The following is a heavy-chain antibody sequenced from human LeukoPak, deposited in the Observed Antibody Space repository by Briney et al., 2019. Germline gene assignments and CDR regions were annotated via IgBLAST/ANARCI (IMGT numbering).Heavy chain of an antibody. CDR2: ISAYNGNT. V-gene: IGHV1-18*01. CDR1: GYTFTSYG. CDR3: ARAPLRFLEWLLDY. Sequence: ASAKVSCKASGYTFTSYGISWVRQAPGQGLEWMGWISAYNGNTNYAQKLQGRVTMTTDTSTSTAYMELRSLRSDDTAVYYCARAPLRFLEWLLDYWGQGTLVTVSS. D-gene: IGHD3-3*01. J-gene: IGHJ4*02.